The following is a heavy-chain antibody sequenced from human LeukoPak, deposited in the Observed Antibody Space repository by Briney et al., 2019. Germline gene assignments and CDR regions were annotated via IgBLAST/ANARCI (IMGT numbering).Heavy chain of an antibody. CDR3: ASRNPVGYCSGGSCGRGLTDY. CDR1: GFTFSSYN. J-gene: IGHJ4*02. CDR2: IYSSGST. D-gene: IGHD2-15*01. V-gene: IGHV3-53*01. Sequence: PGGSLRLSCAASGFTFSSYNMNWVRQAPGKGLEWVSVIYSSGSTYYADSVKGRFTISRDNSKNTLYLQMNSLRAEDTAVYYCASRNPVGYCSGGSCGRGLTDYWGQGTLVTVSS.